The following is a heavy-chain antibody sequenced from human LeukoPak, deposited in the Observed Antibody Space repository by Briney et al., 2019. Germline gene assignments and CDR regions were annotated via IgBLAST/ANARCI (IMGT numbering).Heavy chain of an antibody. J-gene: IGHJ3*02. CDR2: IIPIFGTA. Sequence: SVKVSCKASGGTFSSYAISWVRQAPGQGLEWMGGIIPIFGTANYAQKFQGRVTITADESTSTAYMELSSLRSEDTAVYYCARGQESGYNYRPRLSIAFDIWGQGTMVTVSS. D-gene: IGHD5-24*01. CDR3: ARGQESGYNYRPRLSIAFDI. CDR1: GGTFSSYA. V-gene: IGHV1-69*13.